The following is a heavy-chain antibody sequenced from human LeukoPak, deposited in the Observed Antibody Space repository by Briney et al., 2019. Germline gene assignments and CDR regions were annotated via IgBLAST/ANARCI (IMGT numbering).Heavy chain of an antibody. Sequence: GGSLRLSCAASGFTFSSYAMSWVRQAPGKGLEWVSAISGSGGSTYYADSVKGRFTISRDNSKNTLYLQMNSLRAEDTAVYYCAKVDCSSTSCYAFDPYYYGMDVWGQGTTVTVSS. CDR2: ISGSGGST. J-gene: IGHJ6*02. D-gene: IGHD2-2*01. CDR1: GFTFSSYA. CDR3: AKVDCSSTSCYAFDPYYYGMDV. V-gene: IGHV3-23*01.